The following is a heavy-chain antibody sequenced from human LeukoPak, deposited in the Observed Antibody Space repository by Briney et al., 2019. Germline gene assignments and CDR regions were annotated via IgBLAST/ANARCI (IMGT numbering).Heavy chain of an antibody. CDR2: IYYSGST. V-gene: IGHV4-59*01. CDR1: GGSISSYY. CDR3: ARENLGYCSSTSCFGFDY. Sequence: SETLSLTCTVSGGSISSYYWSWIRQPPGKGLEWIGYIYYSGSTNYNPSLKSRVTISVDTSKNQFSLKLSSVTAADTAVHYCARENLGYCSSTSCFGFDYWGQGTLVTVSS. D-gene: IGHD2-2*01. J-gene: IGHJ4*02.